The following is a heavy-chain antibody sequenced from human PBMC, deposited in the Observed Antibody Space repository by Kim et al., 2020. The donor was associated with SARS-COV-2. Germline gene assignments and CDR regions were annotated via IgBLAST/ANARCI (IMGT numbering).Heavy chain of an antibody. J-gene: IGHJ1*01. CDR1: GFTFSSYA. Sequence: GGSLRLSCAASGFTFSSYAMSWVRQAPGKGLEWVSVIYSGGSSTYYADSVKGRFTISRDNSKNTLYLQMNSLRAEDTAVYYCAKIYDFWSGYYWRFGYFQHWGQGTLVTVSS. D-gene: IGHD3-3*01. V-gene: IGHV3-23*03. CDR2: IYSGGSST. CDR3: AKIYDFWSGYYWRFGYFQH.